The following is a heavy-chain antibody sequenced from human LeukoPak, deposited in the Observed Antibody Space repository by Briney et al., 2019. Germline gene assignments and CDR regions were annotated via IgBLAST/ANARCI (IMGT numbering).Heavy chain of an antibody. Sequence: ASVKVSCKASGYTFTGYYFHWVRQAPGQGLEWMGWINPNSGVTNYARKFQGRVTMTRDTSISTAYMELSRLTSDDTAVYYWARDPPGGGEDMDVWGQGTTVTVSS. D-gene: IGHD2-2*01. CDR1: GYTFTGYY. CDR2: INPNSGVT. J-gene: IGHJ6*02. CDR3: ARDPPGGGEDMDV. V-gene: IGHV1-2*02.